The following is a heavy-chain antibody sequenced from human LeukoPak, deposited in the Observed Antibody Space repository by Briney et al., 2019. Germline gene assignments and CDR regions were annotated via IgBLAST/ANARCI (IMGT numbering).Heavy chain of an antibody. Sequence: GGSLRLSCVASGFTFSTNAMSWVRQAPGKGLEWVSTISESGGSKYYADSMKGRFTISRDNSKDTLYLQMNYLRAADTAVYYCATGGSMAHEGIHYWGQGTLVTVSS. J-gene: IGHJ4*02. CDR1: GFTFSTNA. CDR2: ISESGGSK. CDR3: ATGGSMAHEGIHY. V-gene: IGHV3-23*01. D-gene: IGHD2/OR15-2a*01.